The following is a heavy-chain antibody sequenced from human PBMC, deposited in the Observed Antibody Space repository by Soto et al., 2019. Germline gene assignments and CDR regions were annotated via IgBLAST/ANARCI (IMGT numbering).Heavy chain of an antibody. D-gene: IGHD6-13*01. V-gene: IGHV1-18*04. CDR3: AREPYSSSLDY. CDR1: ADTFTSYY. J-gene: IGHJ4*02. Sequence: ASLKVSCNRPADTFTSYYIHWVRQAPGQGLEWMGWISAYNGNTNYAQKLQGRVTMTTDTSTSTAYMELRSLRSDDTAVYYCAREPYSSSLDYWGQGTLVTVSS. CDR2: ISAYNGNT.